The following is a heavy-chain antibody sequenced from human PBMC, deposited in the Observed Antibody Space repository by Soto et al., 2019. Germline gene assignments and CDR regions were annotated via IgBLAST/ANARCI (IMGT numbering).Heavy chain of an antibody. Sequence: QVQLVESGGGVVQPGRSLRLSCAASGFIFSSYAMHWVRQAPGKGLEWVAVISYDGSNKYYAESVKGRFTISRDNSKNTLYLQMNSLRPEDTAVYYCAREGRIAGGFDYWGQGTLVTVSS. J-gene: IGHJ4*02. D-gene: IGHD1-20*01. V-gene: IGHV3-30-3*01. CDR1: GFIFSSYA. CDR2: ISYDGSNK. CDR3: AREGRIAGGFDY.